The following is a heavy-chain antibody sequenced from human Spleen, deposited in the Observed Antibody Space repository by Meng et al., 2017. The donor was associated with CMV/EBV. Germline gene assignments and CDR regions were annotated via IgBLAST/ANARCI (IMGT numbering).Heavy chain of an antibody. CDR3: ARDILERNAFDM. V-gene: IGHV4-61*01. D-gene: IGHD1-1*01. Sequence: SETLSLTCTVSGGSISSSSYYWSWLRQPPGRGLEWIGYISYIGSTNYNPSLKSRVTISVDTSKNQFSLKLRSVTAADTAIFYCARDILERNAFDMWGQGTMVTVSS. CDR1: GGSISSSSYY. CDR2: ISYIGST. J-gene: IGHJ3*02.